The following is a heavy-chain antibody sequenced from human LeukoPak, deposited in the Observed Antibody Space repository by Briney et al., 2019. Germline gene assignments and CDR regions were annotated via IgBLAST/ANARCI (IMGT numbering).Heavy chain of an antibody. CDR2: IYYSGIT. CDR1: GGSISSGGYY. Sequence: SETLSLTCTVSGGSISSGGYYWSRIRQHPGKGLEWIGYIYYSGITYYNPSLKSRVTISVDTSKNQFSLKLSSVTAADTAVYYCARDLIRGFWSGYYPYDYYGMDVWGQGTTVTVSS. V-gene: IGHV4-31*03. D-gene: IGHD3-3*01. J-gene: IGHJ6*02. CDR3: ARDLIRGFWSGYYPYDYYGMDV.